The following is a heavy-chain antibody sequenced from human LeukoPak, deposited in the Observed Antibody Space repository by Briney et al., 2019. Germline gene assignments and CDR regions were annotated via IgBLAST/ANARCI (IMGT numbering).Heavy chain of an antibody. CDR3: ARDLRYSNYHNTIKSYYYYYGMDV. CDR1: GYTFTSYY. J-gene: IGHJ6*02. V-gene: IGHV1-46*01. D-gene: IGHD4-11*01. CDR2: INPSGGST. Sequence: GASVKVSCKASGYTFTSYYMHWVRQAPGQGLEWMGIINPSGGSTSYAQKFQGRVTMTRDTSTSTVYMEPSSLRSEDTAVYYCARDLRYSNYHNTIKSYYYYYGMDVWGQGTTVTVSS.